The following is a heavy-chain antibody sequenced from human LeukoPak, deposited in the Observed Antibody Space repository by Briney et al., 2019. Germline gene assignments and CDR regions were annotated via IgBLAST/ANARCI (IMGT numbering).Heavy chain of an antibody. J-gene: IGHJ6*04. CDR2: ILYDGSNK. Sequence: GGSLRLSCAASEFTFSKFGMHWVRQAPGQGLEWVAFILYDGSNKYYADSVKGRFTISRDNSKNTLSLQMNSLRAEDTAVYYCAELGITMIGGVWGKGTTVTISS. D-gene: IGHD3-10*02. CDR3: AELGITMIGGV. CDR1: EFTFSKFG. V-gene: IGHV3-30*02.